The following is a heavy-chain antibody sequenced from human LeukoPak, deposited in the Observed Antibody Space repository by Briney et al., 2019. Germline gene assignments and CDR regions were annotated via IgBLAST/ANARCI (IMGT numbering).Heavy chain of an antibody. Sequence: PSQTLSLTCTVSGGSISSGGYYWSWIRQHPGKGLEWIGYIYYSGGTYYNPSLKSRVTISVDTSKNQFSLKLSSVTAADTAVYYCAGLFCGGDCFDYWGQGTLVTVSS. CDR1: GGSISSGGYY. CDR2: IYYSGGT. J-gene: IGHJ4*02. CDR3: AGLFCGGDCFDY. V-gene: IGHV4-31*03. D-gene: IGHD2-21*02.